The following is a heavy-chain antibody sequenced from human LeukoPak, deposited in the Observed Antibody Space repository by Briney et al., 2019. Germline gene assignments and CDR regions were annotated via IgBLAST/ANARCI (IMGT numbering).Heavy chain of an antibody. CDR3: ARGTGSSSGWYGYYYYYMDV. CDR1: GYTFTGHY. Sequence: ASVEVSCIPSGYTFTGHYIHCVRQAPGQGHEWMGWIKPYSCGTNYAQKFQGRVTMTRDTSISTDYMELSRLRSDDTAVYYGARGTGSSSGWYGYYYYYMDVWGKGTTVTISS. CDR2: IKPYSCGT. J-gene: IGHJ6*03. D-gene: IGHD6-19*01. V-gene: IGHV1-2*02.